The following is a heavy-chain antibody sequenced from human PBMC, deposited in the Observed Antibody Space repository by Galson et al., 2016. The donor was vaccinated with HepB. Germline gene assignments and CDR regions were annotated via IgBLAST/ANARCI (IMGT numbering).Heavy chain of an antibody. J-gene: IGHJ4*02. V-gene: IGHV3-48*03. CDR2: ISISGSTV. D-gene: IGHD3-22*01. CDR1: GFTFSRYN. Sequence: SLRLSCAGSGFTFSRYNMNWVRQAPGKGLEWLADISISGSTVYYADSVEGRFTISRDNDKNSVYLQMDSLRDEDTAVYYCAREADFYDSTGYFPPFAYWGQGILVTVSS. CDR3: AREADFYDSTGYFPPFAY.